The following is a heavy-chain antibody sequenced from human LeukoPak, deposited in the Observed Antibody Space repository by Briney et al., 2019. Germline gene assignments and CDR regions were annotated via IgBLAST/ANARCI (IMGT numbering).Heavy chain of an antibody. CDR3: VKHVVPAAKLDAFDI. CDR2: IRGSGDST. V-gene: IGHV3-23*01. D-gene: IGHD2-2*01. J-gene: IGHJ3*02. Sequence: PGGSLRLSCAASGFTFSKYAMSWVRQAPGKGLEWVSTIRGSGDSTYYADSVKGRFTIYRDSSKNTLYLQMDSLRAEDTAIYYCVKHVVPAAKLDAFDIWGQGTMVTVSS. CDR1: GFTFSKYA.